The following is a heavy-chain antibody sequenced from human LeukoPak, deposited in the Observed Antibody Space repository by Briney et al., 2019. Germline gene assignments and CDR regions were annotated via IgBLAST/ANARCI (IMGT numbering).Heavy chain of an antibody. D-gene: IGHD2-15*01. V-gene: IGHV3-23*01. J-gene: IGHJ5*02. Sequence: GGSLRLSCAASRFTFNMYAMSWVRQAPGKGLEWVSAISGSGGTTYYADSVKGRFTISRDNSKNTLYLQMNSLRAEDTAVYYCAKVGPRYCSGGSCSPPSWFDPWGQGTLVTVSS. CDR3: AKVGPRYCSGGSCSPPSWFDP. CDR1: RFTFNMYA. CDR2: ISGSGGTT.